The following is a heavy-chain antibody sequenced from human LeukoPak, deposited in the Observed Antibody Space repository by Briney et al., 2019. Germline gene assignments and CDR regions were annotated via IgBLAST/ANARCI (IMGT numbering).Heavy chain of an antibody. D-gene: IGHD3-22*01. J-gene: IGHJ3*02. V-gene: IGHV1-58*02. CDR1: GFTFTSSA. Sequence: GASVKVSCKASGFTFTSSAMQWVRQARGQRLEWIGWIVVGSGNTNYAQKFQGRVTMTRNTSISTAYMELSSLRSEDTAVYYCARGRGYYDSSGYFELVRNGNAFDIWGQGTMVTVSS. CDR2: IVVGSGNT. CDR3: ARGRGYYDSSGYFELVRNGNAFDI.